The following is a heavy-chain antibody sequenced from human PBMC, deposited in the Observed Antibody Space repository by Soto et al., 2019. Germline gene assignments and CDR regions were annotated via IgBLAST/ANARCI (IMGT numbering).Heavy chain of an antibody. CDR2: IHHSGSS. CDR3: ARTNNGYRSGCYNWFDT. CDR1: GDSIDSNHW. D-gene: IGHD6-19*01. Sequence: QVQLQESGPGLVKPSGTLSLTCAVSGDSIDSNHWWSWVRQPPGKGREWIGEIHHSGSSNFNPSHKNRVTTSVDKSKNQVALNLTSVTAADTAFYYCARTNNGYRSGCYNWFDTWGQGTLVTVSS. V-gene: IGHV4-4*02. J-gene: IGHJ5*02.